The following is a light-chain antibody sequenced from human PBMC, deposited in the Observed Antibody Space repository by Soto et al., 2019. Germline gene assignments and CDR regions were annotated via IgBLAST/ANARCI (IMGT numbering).Light chain of an antibody. Sequence: QSVLTQPPSASGTPGQRVTISCSGSSSNIGTYRVSWYQHFPGTAPRLLIYSDNQRPSGVPDRFSASKSGASASLAISGLQSEDEAYFYCAAWDDSLNGCVFGTANKVTV. J-gene: IGLJ1*01. CDR2: SDN. CDR1: SSNIGTYR. V-gene: IGLV1-44*01. CDR3: AAWDDSLNGCV.